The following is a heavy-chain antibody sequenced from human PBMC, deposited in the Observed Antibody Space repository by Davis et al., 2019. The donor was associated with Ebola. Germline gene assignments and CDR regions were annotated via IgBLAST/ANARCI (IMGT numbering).Heavy chain of an antibody. J-gene: IGHJ4*02. CDR3: ARDYYDSSGYYFDY. V-gene: IGHV3-33*01. Sequence: PGGSLTLSCAASGFTFSSYGMHWVRQAPGKGLEWVAVIWYDGSNKYYADSVKGRFTISRDNSKNTLYLQMNSLRDEDTAVYYCARDYYDSSGYYFDYWGQGTLVTVSS. CDR2: IWYDGSNK. D-gene: IGHD3-22*01. CDR1: GFTFSSYG.